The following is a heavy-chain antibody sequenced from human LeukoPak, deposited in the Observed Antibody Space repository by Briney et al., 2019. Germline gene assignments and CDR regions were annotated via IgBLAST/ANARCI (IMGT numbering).Heavy chain of an antibody. D-gene: IGHD6-13*01. J-gene: IGHJ4*02. CDR1: GFTFSSYA. Sequence: GGSLRLSCAASGFTFSSYAMHWVRQAPGKGLEWVAVISYDGSNKYYADSVKGRFTISRDNSKNTLHLQMNSLRAEDTAVYYCARDGDAAGMESFDYWGQGTLVTVSS. CDR3: ARDGDAAGMESFDY. V-gene: IGHV3-30-3*01. CDR2: ISYDGSNK.